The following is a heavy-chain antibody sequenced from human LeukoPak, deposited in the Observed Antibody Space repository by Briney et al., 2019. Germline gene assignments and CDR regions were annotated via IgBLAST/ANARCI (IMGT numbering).Heavy chain of an antibody. CDR3: ARDPSWYVGKAFDY. Sequence: SETLSLTCAVYGGSFSGYYWSWIRQPPGTGLEWIGEINHSGSTNYNPSLKSRVTISVDTSKNQFSLKLSSVTAADTAVYYCARDPSWYVGKAFDYWGQGTLVTVSS. CDR2: INHSGST. CDR1: GGSFSGYY. D-gene: IGHD6-13*01. J-gene: IGHJ4*02. V-gene: IGHV4-34*01.